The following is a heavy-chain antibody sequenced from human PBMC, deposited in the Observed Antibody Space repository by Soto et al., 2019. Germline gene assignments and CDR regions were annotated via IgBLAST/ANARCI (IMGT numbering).Heavy chain of an antibody. J-gene: IGHJ4*02. V-gene: IGHV3-23*01. CDR2: ISGSGGST. CDR1: GFTFSSYA. D-gene: IGHD3-10*01. Sequence: EVQLLESGGGLVQPGGSLRLSCAASGFTFSSYAMNWVRQAPGKGLEWVSVISGSGGSTYYADSVKGRFTISRDNSKNTLYLQMKSLGAEDTAVYYCAKRASGSYFDYWGQRTLVTVSS. CDR3: AKRASGSYFDY.